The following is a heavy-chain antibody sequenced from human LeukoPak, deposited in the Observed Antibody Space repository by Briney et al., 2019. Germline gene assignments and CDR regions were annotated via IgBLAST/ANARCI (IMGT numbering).Heavy chain of an antibody. V-gene: IGHV4-31*03. CDR2: ISNSGTT. D-gene: IGHD2-21*02. CDR1: GDSVSSGGYY. J-gene: IGHJ3*02. CDR3: ARDVVVTASPDAFDI. Sequence: ASQTLSLTCTVPGDSVSSGGYYWTWIRQHPGKGLEWIGYISNSGTTSYNPSLESRVSISVDTSNNQFSLRLNSVTAADTAVYYCARDVVVTASPDAFDIWGQGTMVTVSS.